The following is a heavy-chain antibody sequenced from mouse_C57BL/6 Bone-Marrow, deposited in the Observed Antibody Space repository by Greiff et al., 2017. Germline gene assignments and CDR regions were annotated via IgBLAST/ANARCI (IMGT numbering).Heavy chain of an antibody. Sequence: VQLQQPGAELVMPGASVKLSCKASGYTFTSYWMHWVKQRPGQGLEWIGEIDPSDSYTNYNQKFKGKSTLTVDKSSSTAYMQLSSLTSEDSAVYSCARESYDGYYAMDYWGQGTSVTVSS. CDR2: IDPSDSYT. D-gene: IGHD2-3*01. J-gene: IGHJ4*01. CDR3: ARESYDGYYAMDY. V-gene: IGHV1-69*01. CDR1: GYTFTSYW.